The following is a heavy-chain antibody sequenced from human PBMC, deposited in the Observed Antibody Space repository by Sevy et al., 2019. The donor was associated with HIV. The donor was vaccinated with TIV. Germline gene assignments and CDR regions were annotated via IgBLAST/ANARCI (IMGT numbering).Heavy chain of an antibody. V-gene: IGHV3-53*01. D-gene: IGHD6-13*01. CDR1: GFTVSSKY. CDR3: ATSGYSSSWYALDY. CDR2: IYSGGST. J-gene: IGHJ4*02. Sequence: GGSLRLSCAASGFTVSSKYMTWVRQAPGKGLEWVSLIYSGGSTYYVDSVKGRFTIFRDNSRNTVYLKINSLRAEDTAVYYCATSGYSSSWYALDYWGQGALVTVSS.